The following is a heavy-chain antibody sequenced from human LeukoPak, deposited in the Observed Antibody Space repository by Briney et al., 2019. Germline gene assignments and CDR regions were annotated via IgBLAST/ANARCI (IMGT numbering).Heavy chain of an antibody. J-gene: IGHJ4*02. CDR3: ARDRGDSTSWYVTDY. CDR2: IWYDGSNK. V-gene: IGHV3-33*01. CDR1: GFTFSSFG. Sequence: GRSLRLSCGASGFTFSSFGMHWVRQAPGKGLEWVAVIWYDGSNKYYADSVKGRFTISRDNSKNALYLQMNSLRAEDTAVYYCARDRGDSTSWYVTDYWGQGTLVTVSS. D-gene: IGHD2-2*01.